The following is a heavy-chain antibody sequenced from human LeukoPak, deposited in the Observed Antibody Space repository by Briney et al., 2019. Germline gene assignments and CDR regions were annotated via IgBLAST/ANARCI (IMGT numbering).Heavy chain of an antibody. CDR2: IYTSGST. Sequence: SETLSLTCTVSGGSISSGSYYGSWIRQPAGKGLEWIGRIYTSGSTNYNPSLKSRVTISVDTSKNQFSLKLSSVTAADTAVYYCARDTAYDFWSYWGQGTLVTVSS. CDR1: GGSISSGSYY. V-gene: IGHV4-61*02. D-gene: IGHD3-3*01. J-gene: IGHJ4*02. CDR3: ARDTAYDFWSY.